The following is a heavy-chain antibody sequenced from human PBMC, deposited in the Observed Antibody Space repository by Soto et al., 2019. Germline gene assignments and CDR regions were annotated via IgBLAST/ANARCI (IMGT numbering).Heavy chain of an antibody. J-gene: IGHJ5*02. D-gene: IGHD1-20*01. Sequence: SETLSLTCVVSGYRINIDACWGWIRQSPEKGLEWLGSVCHSGTIYYNPSLKSRVTISLDTSKSQFSLSLSSVTAADTALYYCARDVGRYNINRVWFAPWGQGILVTVSS. CDR1: GYRINIDAC. CDR2: VCHSGTI. CDR3: ARDVGRYNINRVWFAP. V-gene: IGHV4-38-2*02.